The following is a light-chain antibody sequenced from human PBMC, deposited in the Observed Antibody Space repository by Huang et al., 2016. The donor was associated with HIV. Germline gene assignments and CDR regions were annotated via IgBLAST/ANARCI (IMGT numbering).Light chain of an antibody. Sequence: DIQMTQSPSSLSASVGDSVTITCRASQSINTYWNWYQQKPGKAPTILIYGASRLQSGVSSRFSGSGSGTDFTLTISSLQPEDFATYYCQQNDNTPWTFGQGTKVETK. CDR2: GAS. V-gene: IGKV1-39*01. CDR1: QSINTY. CDR3: QQNDNTPWT. J-gene: IGKJ1*01.